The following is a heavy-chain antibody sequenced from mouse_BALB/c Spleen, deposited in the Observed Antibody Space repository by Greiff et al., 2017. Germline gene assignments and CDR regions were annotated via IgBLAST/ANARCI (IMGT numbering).Heavy chain of an antibody. CDR1: GFNIKDTY. V-gene: IGHV14-3*02. D-gene: IGHD2-1*01. CDR3: ARYGLYYGNP. J-gene: IGHJ3*01. CDR2: IDPANGNT. Sequence: VQLKESGAELVKPGASVKLSCTASGFNIKDTYMHWVKQRPEQGLEWIGRIDPANGNTKYDPKFQGKATITADTSSNTAYLQLSSLTSEDTAVYYCARYGLYYGNPWGQGTLVTVSA.